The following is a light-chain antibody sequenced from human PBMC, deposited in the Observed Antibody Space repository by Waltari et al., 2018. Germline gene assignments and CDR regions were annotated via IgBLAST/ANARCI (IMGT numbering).Light chain of an antibody. V-gene: IGLV2-14*01. CDR2: DVS. CDR1: SNDVGGYNS. CDR3: SSQSSNDVVL. J-gene: IGLJ2*01. Sequence: QSALTQPASVSGSPGQSVTIFCAGTSNDVGGYNSVSWYQEHPGQPPRVIIYDVSDRPAGVSDRFSGSTSGNTASLTICGLQAEDEADYYCSSQSSNDVVLFGGGTKLTVL.